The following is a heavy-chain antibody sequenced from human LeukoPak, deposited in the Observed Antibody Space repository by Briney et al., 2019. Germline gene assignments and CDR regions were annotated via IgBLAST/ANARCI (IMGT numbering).Heavy chain of an antibody. CDR2: IYYSGST. CDR3: ARQVPYYGSGSSNYFDY. CDR1: GGSISSYY. D-gene: IGHD3-10*01. J-gene: IGHJ4*02. V-gene: IGHV4-59*08. Sequence: KSSETLSLTCTVSGGSISSYYWSWIRQPPGKGLEWIGYIYYSGSTNYNPSLKSRVTISVDTSKNQFSLKLSSVTAADTAVYYCARQVPYYGSGSSNYFDYWGQGTLVTVSS.